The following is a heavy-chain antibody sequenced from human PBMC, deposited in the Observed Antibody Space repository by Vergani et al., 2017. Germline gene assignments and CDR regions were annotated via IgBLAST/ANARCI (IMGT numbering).Heavy chain of an antibody. J-gene: IGHJ4*02. V-gene: IGHV3-30*18. CDR3: AKDLEAYQLPDNNFDY. CDR2: ISYDGSNK. CDR1: GFTFSSYG. Sequence: QVQLVESGGGAVQPGRSLRLSCAASGFTFSSYGMHWVRQAPGKGLEWVAVISYDGSNKYYADSVKGRFTISRDNSKNTLYLQMNSLRAEDTAVYYCAKDLEAYQLPDNNFDYWGQGTLVTVSS. D-gene: IGHD2-2*01.